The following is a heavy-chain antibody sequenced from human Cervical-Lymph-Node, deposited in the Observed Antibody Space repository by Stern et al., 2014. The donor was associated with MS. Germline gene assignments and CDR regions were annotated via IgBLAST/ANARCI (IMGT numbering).Heavy chain of an antibody. Sequence: EVQLVESGGGVIQPGGSLILSCTASGFTVSRDYMTWVRQAPGKGLECVSLITNVGSTFYTDSVKGRFTISRDDSKNTVYLHMTSLRAEDTAMYYCARDTSSPERSDWWGQGTLVTVSS. CDR3: ARDTSSPERSDW. CDR1: GFTVSRDY. D-gene: IGHD1-1*01. J-gene: IGHJ4*02. V-gene: IGHV3-53*01. CDR2: ITNVGST.